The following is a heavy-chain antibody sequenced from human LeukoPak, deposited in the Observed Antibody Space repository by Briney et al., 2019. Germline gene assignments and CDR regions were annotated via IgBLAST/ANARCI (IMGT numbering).Heavy chain of an antibody. J-gene: IGHJ4*02. CDR1: GYTFTSYG. D-gene: IGHD3-22*01. V-gene: IGHV1-18*01. CDR3: ARASYYDSSVPFDH. CDR2: ISAYNGNT. Sequence: ASVKVSCKASGYTFTSYGISWVRQAPGQGLEWMGWISAYNGNTNYAQKLQGRVTITTDESTSTAYMELSSLRSEDTTVYYCARASYYDSSVPFDHWGQGTLVTVSS.